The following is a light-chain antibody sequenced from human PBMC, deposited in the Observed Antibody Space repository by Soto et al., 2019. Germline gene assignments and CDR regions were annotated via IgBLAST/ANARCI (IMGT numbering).Light chain of an antibody. J-gene: IGKJ1*01. Sequence: DIQMTQSPSSLSASVGDRVTITCRASKNIGSSLNWYQQKPGKAPKALIYGASSLRSGVPSRFSGSGSETDFTLTISSLQPDDFATYYCQQSSTATRTFGQGTKVEIK. CDR1: KNIGSS. CDR2: GAS. V-gene: IGKV1-39*01. CDR3: QQSSTATRT.